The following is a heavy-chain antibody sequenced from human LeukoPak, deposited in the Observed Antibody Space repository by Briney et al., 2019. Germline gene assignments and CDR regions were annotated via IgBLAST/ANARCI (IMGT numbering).Heavy chain of an antibody. J-gene: IGHJ5*02. CDR3: ARGTYYYDSSGSWFDP. D-gene: IGHD3-22*01. V-gene: IGHV1-69*02. CDR1: GGTFSSYT. Sequence: SVKVSCKASGGTFSSYTISWVRQAPGQGLEWMGRIIPILGIANCAQKFQGRVTITADKSTSTAYMELSSLRSEDTAVYYCARGTYYYDSSGSWFDPWGQGTLVTVSS. CDR2: IIPILGIA.